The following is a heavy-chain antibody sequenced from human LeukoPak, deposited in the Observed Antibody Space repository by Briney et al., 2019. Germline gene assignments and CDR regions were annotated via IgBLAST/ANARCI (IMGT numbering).Heavy chain of an antibody. Sequence: ETLSLTCAVYGGSFSGYYWSWIRQPPGKGLEWIGEINHSGSTNYNPSLKSRVTISVDTSKNQFSLKLSSVTAADTAVYYCARVNCTNGVCYNSRGWFDPWGQGTLVTVSS. V-gene: IGHV4-34*01. CDR1: GGSFSGYY. CDR3: ARVNCTNGVCYNSRGWFDP. CDR2: INHSGST. J-gene: IGHJ5*02. D-gene: IGHD2-8*01.